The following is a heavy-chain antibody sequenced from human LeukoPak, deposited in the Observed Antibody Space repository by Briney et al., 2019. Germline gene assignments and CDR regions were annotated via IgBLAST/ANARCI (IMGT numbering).Heavy chain of an antibody. CDR3: ARSDYDFWSGGDDGMDV. Sequence: SRTLSLTCADSGGSISSGIYYWGCIRHPAGKGREWIVRNYTSGSNNYNPSLKRRVTISVATPKNQFSLKLSSVTATDTAVYYCARSDYDFWSGGDDGMDVWGQGATVTVSS. D-gene: IGHD3-3*01. CDR2: NYTSGSN. J-gene: IGHJ6*02. CDR1: GGSISSGIYY. V-gene: IGHV4-61*02.